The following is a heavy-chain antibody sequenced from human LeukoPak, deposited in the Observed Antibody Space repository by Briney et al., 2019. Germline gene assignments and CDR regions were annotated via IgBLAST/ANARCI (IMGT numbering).Heavy chain of an antibody. V-gene: IGHV4-39*01. D-gene: IGHD6-19*01. J-gene: IGHJ4*02. CDR2: IYYSGST. CDR1: GGSISSSSYY. CDR3: TNIRTRGAVAVLD. Sequence: SETLSLTCTVSGGSISSSSYYWGWIRQPPGKGLEWIGSIYYSGSTYYNPSLKSRVTISVDTSKNQFSLKLSSVTAADTAAYDRTNIRTRGAVAVLDWSQGTLVTVYS.